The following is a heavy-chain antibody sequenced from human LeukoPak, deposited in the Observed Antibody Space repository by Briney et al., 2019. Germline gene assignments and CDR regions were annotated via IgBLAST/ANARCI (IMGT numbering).Heavy chain of an antibody. J-gene: IGHJ6*02. CDR2: INPKSGGT. CDR1: GYTFTGYY. CDR3: AREGFLTGYRNMYYYYGMDV. D-gene: IGHD3-9*01. V-gene: IGHV1-2*04. Sequence: GASVKVSCKASGYTFTGYYMHWVRQAPGQGLEWMGWINPKSGGTNFAQKFQGWVTMTRDTSISTAYMELSRLRSDDTAVYYCAREGFLTGYRNMYYYYGMDVWGQGTTVTVSS.